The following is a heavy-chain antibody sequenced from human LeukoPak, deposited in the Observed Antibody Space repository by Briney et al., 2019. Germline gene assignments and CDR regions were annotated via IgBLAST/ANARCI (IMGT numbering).Heavy chain of an antibody. J-gene: IGHJ4*02. CDR1: GFTSSSYS. Sequence: GGSLRLSCAASGFTSSSYSMNWVCQAPGEGLEWGSSISSSSSYTYYADSVKGRFTISRDNAKNSLYLQMNSLRAEDTAVYYCARSIAVAGRGVYWGQGTLVTVSS. CDR2: ISSSSSYT. V-gene: IGHV3-21*01. D-gene: IGHD6-19*01. CDR3: ARSIAVAGRGVY.